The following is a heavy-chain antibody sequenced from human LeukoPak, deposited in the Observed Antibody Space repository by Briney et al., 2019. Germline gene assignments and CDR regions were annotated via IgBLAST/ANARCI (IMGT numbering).Heavy chain of an antibody. CDR1: GFTFSTYW. Sequence: GESLRLSCAASGFTFSTYWMTWVRQAPGKGLEWVANMKQDGSEKYYVDSVKGRFTISRDNAKNSLYLQLNSLRAEDTAVYYCARSRFYFDYWGQGTLVTVSS. CDR2: MKQDGSEK. CDR3: ARSRFYFDY. J-gene: IGHJ4*02. V-gene: IGHV3-7*01.